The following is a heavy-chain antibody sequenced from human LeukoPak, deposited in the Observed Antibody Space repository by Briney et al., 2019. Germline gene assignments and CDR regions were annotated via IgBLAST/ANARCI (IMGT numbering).Heavy chain of an antibody. Sequence: SETLSLTCTVSGDSFSSYHWSWLRQPPGKGLEWIGYISSSGSNSYNPSLETRLTISVDTSKNQFSLKLSSVTAADTAVYYCARVGRGDHTWGSYYCDHWGQGTLVSVSS. J-gene: IGHJ4*02. CDR3: ARVGRGDHTWGSYYCDH. V-gene: IGHV4-59*01. CDR2: ISSSGSN. D-gene: IGHD3-16*01. CDR1: GDSFSSYH.